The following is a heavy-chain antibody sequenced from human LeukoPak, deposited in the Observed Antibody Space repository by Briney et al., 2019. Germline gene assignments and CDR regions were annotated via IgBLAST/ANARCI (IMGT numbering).Heavy chain of an antibody. CDR3: AKGGHDYNPFYW. D-gene: IGHD4-11*01. CDR2: IKGGGGDT. V-gene: IGHV3-23*01. J-gene: IGHJ4*02. CDR1: GFTFSTSA. Sequence: QPGGSLRLSCAASGFTFSTSAMGWVRQAPGKGLEWVSSIKGGGGDTFYADSVKGRFTISRDNSKNTLFLQLNSLRAEDTAVYYCAKGGHDYNPFYWWGQGTLVTVSS.